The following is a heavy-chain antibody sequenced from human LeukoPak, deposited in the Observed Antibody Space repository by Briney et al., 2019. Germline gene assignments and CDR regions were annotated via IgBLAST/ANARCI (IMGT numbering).Heavy chain of an antibody. D-gene: IGHD4-23*01. Sequence: GGSLRLSCAAPGFIFSSYSMNWVRQAPGKGLEWVSSISTSSSYIDYADSVKGRFTTSRDNAKNSLYLQMNSLRAEDTAVYYCAREYGGFDYWGQGTLVTVSS. CDR2: ISTSSSYI. CDR1: GFIFSSYS. J-gene: IGHJ4*02. V-gene: IGHV3-21*01. CDR3: AREYGGFDY.